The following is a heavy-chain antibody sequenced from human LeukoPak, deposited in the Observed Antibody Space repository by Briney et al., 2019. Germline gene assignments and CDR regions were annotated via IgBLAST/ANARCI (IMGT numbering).Heavy chain of an antibody. CDR3: ARRSPYYYDSSGSRRRGHLDY. D-gene: IGHD3-22*01. V-gene: IGHV4-34*01. CDR1: GGSFSGYY. CDR2: INHSGST. Sequence: SETLSLTCAVYGGSFSGYYWSWIRQPPGKGLEWIGEINHSGSTNYNPSLKSRVTISVDTSKNQFSLKLSSVTAADTAVYYCARRSPYYYDSSGSRRRGHLDYWGQGTLVTVSS. J-gene: IGHJ4*02.